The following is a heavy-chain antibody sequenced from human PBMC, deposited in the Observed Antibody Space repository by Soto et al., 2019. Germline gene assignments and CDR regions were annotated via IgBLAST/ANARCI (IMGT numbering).Heavy chain of an antibody. D-gene: IGHD1-26*01. J-gene: IGHJ6*02. Sequence: PSETLSLTCTVSGGSISSYHWSRIRQPPGKGLEWIGYIYYSGSTNYNPSLKSRVTISVDTSKNQFSLKLSSVTAADTAVYYCARGWGAFGYYYYGMDVWGQGTTVTVSS. CDR3: ARGWGAFGYYYYGMDV. CDR2: IYYSGST. V-gene: IGHV4-59*01. CDR1: GGSISSYH.